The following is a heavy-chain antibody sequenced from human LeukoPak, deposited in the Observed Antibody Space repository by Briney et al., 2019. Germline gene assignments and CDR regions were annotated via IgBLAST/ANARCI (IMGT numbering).Heavy chain of an antibody. CDR3: AREGPIAVAGTLYYYYYMDV. CDR2: IIPIFGTA. D-gene: IGHD6-19*01. V-gene: IGHV1-69*06. Sequence: SVKVSCKASGGTFSSYAISWVRQAPGQGLEWMGGIIPIFGTANYAQKFQGRVTITADKSTSTAYMELSSLRSEDTAVYYCAREGPIAVAGTLYYYYYMDVWGKGTTVTVSS. J-gene: IGHJ6*03. CDR1: GGTFSSYA.